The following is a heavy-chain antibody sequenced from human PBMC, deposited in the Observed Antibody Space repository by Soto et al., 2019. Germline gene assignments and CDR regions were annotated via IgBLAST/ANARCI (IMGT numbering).Heavy chain of an antibody. D-gene: IGHD2-21*01. Sequence: GGSLRLSCAASGFTFSSYSMNWARQAPGKGLEWISYISSSSRTIYYPDSVKGRFTISRDNAKNSLYLQMNSLRAEDTAVYYCARDKIAGLFDYWGQGTLVTVSS. V-gene: IGHV3-48*01. CDR3: ARDKIAGLFDY. CDR1: GFTFSSYS. J-gene: IGHJ4*02. CDR2: ISSSSRTI.